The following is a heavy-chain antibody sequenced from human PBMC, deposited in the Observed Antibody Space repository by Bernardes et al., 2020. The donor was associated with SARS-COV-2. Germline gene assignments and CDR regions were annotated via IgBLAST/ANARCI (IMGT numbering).Heavy chain of an antibody. CDR3: ARDYFGSGSYTDY. D-gene: IGHD3-10*01. Sequence: ASAKASCKALGYRFTAYYIRWVRQGPGQGLEWMGWINPNSGVTNYAQKFQGRVTMTRDTSITTAYMELTRLRSDDTALYFCARDYFGSGSYTDYWGQGTLVTVSS. CDR1: GYRFTAYY. J-gene: IGHJ4*02. CDR2: INPNSGVT. V-gene: IGHV1-2*02.